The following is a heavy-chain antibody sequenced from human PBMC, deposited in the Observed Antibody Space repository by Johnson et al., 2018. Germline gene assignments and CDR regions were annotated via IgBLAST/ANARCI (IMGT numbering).Heavy chain of an antibody. CDR3: AKQRIYDFWGGMDV. D-gene: IGHD3/OR15-3a*01. J-gene: IGHJ6*03. Sequence: EVQLVETGGGLVQPGGSLRLSCAASGFTFDNYAMSWVRQAPWKGLELVSGVSGSGGSTYYADPVKGRFTISRDKSKNPVYLQMNSLRAEDTAVYYCAKQRIYDFWGGMDVWGKGTPVTVSS. CDR1: GFTFDNYA. CDR2: VSGSGGST. V-gene: IGHV3-23*04.